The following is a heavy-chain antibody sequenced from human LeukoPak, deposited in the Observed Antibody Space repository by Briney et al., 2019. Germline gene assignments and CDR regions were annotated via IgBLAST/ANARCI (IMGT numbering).Heavy chain of an antibody. CDR1: GGSISSGDYY. V-gene: IGHV4-30-4*08. CDR2: IYYSGST. D-gene: IGHD2-2*01. Sequence: SETLSLTCTVSGGSISSGDYYWRWVRQPPGKGLEWVGYIYYSGSTYYNPSLKSRVTISVDTSKNQFSLKLSSVTAADTAVYYCARGTNIAVVPAALPNWFDPWGQGTLVTVSS. J-gene: IGHJ5*02. CDR3: ARGTNIAVVPAALPNWFDP.